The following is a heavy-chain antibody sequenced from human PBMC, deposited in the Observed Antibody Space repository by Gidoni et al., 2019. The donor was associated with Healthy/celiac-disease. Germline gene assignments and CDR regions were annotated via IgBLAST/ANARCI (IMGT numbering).Heavy chain of an antibody. Sequence: QVQLQESGPGLGKPSETLSLTCTVSGGSVSSYYWSWIRQPPGKGLVWIGYIYYSGSTHYNPSLKSRVTISVDTSKNQFSLKLSSVTAADTAVYYCARQDSNYAPPDWFDPWGQGTLVTVSS. D-gene: IGHD4-4*01. CDR1: GGSVSSYY. CDR2: IYYSGST. CDR3: ARQDSNYAPPDWFDP. J-gene: IGHJ5*02. V-gene: IGHV4-59*08.